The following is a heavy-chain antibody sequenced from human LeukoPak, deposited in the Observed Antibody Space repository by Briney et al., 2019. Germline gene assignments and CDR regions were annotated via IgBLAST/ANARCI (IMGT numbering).Heavy chain of an antibody. CDR3: ASRGDGGDWRGNDY. Sequence: PSETLSLTCTVSGGSISSGDYYWSWIRQPPGKGLEWIGEINHSGSTNYNPSLKSRVTISVDTSKNQFSLKLSSVTAADTAVYYCASRGDGGDWRGNDYWGQGTLVTVSS. J-gene: IGHJ4*02. CDR1: GGSISSGDYY. D-gene: IGHD2-21*02. V-gene: IGHV4-39*07. CDR2: INHSGST.